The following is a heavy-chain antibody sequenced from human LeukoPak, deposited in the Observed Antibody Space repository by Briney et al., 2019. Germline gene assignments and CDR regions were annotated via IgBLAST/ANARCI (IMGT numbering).Heavy chain of an antibody. Sequence: PGGSLRLSCAASGFTFRSYAMNWVRQAPGKGLEWVSAISGSGGSTYYADSVKGRFTISRDNSKNTLYLQMNSLRAEDTAVYYCAKDRWELQYYWGQGTLVTVSS. CDR1: GFTFRSYA. D-gene: IGHD1-26*01. CDR2: ISGSGGST. CDR3: AKDRWELQYY. J-gene: IGHJ4*02. V-gene: IGHV3-23*01.